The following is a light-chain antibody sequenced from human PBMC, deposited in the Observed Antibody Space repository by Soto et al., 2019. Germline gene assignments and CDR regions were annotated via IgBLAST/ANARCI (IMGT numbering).Light chain of an antibody. Sequence: QSMLTQSSSASASLGSSVKFTCTLSSGHSSYIIAWPQQQPGKAPRYLMKLEGSGSYNKGSGVPDRFSGSSSGADRYLTISNLQFEDDADYYCETWDSNIWVFGGGTKLTVL. CDR3: ETWDSNIWV. V-gene: IGLV4-60*02. J-gene: IGLJ3*02. CDR1: SGHSSYI. CDR2: LEGSGSY.